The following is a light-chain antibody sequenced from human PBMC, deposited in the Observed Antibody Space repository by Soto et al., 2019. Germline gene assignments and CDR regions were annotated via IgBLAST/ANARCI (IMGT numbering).Light chain of an antibody. V-gene: IGKV1-39*01. CDR1: QSISNY. CDR2: AAS. CDR3: QQSYSTPQT. Sequence: DIQMTQSPSSLSASVGDRVTITCRASQSISNYLNWYQQKPGKAPKLLIFAASSLQFGVLSRFSGSGSGTDFTLTISSLQPEDFATYYCQQSYSTPQTFGQGTRVEIK. J-gene: IGKJ1*01.